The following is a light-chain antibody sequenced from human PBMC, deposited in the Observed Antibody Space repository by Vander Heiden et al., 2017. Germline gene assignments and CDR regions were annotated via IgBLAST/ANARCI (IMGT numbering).Light chain of an antibody. V-gene: IGKV1-6*01. CDR3: LQDYSYPRT. CDR2: AAS. J-gene: IGKJ1*01. CDR1: QGIRND. Sequence: AIQINPSPSSLSASVGDRVIITCRASQGIRNDLGWYQQRPGKAPKLLIYAASSLQTGVPLRFSGSGSGTDFTLTISSLQPEDFATYYCLQDYSYPRTFGQGTKVEIK.